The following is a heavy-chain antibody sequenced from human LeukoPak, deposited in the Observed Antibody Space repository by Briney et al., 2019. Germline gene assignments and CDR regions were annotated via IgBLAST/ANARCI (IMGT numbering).Heavy chain of an antibody. CDR3: ATEGRSGSYGWFDP. D-gene: IGHD3-10*01. V-gene: IGHV1-24*01. Sequence: ASVKVSCKVSGYTLTELSMHWVRQAPGKGLEWMGGFDPEDGETIYAQKFQGRATMTEDTSTDTAYMELSSLRSEDTAVYYCATEGRSGSYGWFDPWGQGTLVTVSS. J-gene: IGHJ5*02. CDR2: FDPEDGET. CDR1: GYTLTELS.